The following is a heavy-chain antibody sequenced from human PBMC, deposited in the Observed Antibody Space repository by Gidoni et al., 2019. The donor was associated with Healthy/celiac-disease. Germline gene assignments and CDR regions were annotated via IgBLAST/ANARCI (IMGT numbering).Heavy chain of an antibody. CDR3: ARVTVRGVIYWFDP. CDR1: GGSFSGYY. CDR2: INHSGST. V-gene: IGHV4-34*01. D-gene: IGHD3-10*01. J-gene: IGHJ5*02. Sequence: QVQLQQWGAGLLKPSETLSLTCAVYGGSFSGYYWSWIRQPPGKGLEWIGEINHSGSTNYNPSLKSRVTISVDTSKNQFSLKLSSVTAADTAVYYCARVTVRGVIYWFDPWGQGTLVTVSS.